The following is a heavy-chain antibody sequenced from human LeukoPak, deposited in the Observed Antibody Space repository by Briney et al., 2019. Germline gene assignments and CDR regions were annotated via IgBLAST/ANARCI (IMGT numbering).Heavy chain of an antibody. CDR1: GFTFSSYS. D-gene: IGHD3-10*01. V-gene: IGHV3-48*01. CDR3: ARDLGPFGEAGLNWFDP. CDR2: ISSSSSTI. J-gene: IGHJ5*02. Sequence: GGSLRLSCAASGFTFSSYSMNWVRQAPGKGLEWVSYISSSSSTIYYADSVKGRFTISRDNAKNSLYLQMNSLRAEDTAVYYCARDLGPFGEAGLNWFDPWGQGTLVTVSS.